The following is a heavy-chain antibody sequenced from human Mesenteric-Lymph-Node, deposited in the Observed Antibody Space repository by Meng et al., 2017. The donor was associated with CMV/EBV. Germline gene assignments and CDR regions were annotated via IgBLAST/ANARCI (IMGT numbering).Heavy chain of an antibody. V-gene: IGHV1-18*01. CDR2: ISAYNGNT. CDR3: AKDGGYCTNGVCYLDY. CDR1: GGTFSSYA. Sequence: ASVKVSCKASGGTFSSYAISWVRQAPGQGLEWMGWISAYNGNTNYAQKLQGRVTMTTDTSTSTAYMELRSLRSDDTAVYYCAKDGGYCTNGVCYLDYWGQGTLVTVSS. D-gene: IGHD2-8*01. J-gene: IGHJ4*02.